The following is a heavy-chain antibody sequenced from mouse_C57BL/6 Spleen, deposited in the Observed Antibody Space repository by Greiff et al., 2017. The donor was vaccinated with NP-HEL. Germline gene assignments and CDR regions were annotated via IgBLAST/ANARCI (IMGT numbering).Heavy chain of an antibody. J-gene: IGHJ2*01. CDR3: ARSRVYYGGGDY. CDR2: IDPSDSYT. Sequence: QVQLQQPGAELVRPGTSVKLSCKASGYTFTSYWMHWVKQRPGQGLEWIGVIDPSDSYTNYNQKFKGKATLTVDTSSSTAYMQLSSLTSEDSAVYYCARSRVYYGGGDYWGQGTTLTVSS. CDR1: GYTFTSYW. V-gene: IGHV1-59*01. D-gene: IGHD1-1*01.